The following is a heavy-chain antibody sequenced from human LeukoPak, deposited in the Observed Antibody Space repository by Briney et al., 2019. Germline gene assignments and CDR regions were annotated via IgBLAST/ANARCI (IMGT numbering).Heavy chain of an antibody. CDR2: IYYSGST. V-gene: IGHV4-59*01. CDR1: GGSISSYY. J-gene: IGHJ4*02. CDR3: ARGYSYGIGSFDY. Sequence: SETLSLTCTVSGGSISSYYWSWIRQPPGKGLEWIGYIYYSGSTNYNPSLKSRVTISVDTSKNQFSLKLSSVTAADTAVYYCARGYSYGIGSFDYWGQGTLVTVSS. D-gene: IGHD5-18*01.